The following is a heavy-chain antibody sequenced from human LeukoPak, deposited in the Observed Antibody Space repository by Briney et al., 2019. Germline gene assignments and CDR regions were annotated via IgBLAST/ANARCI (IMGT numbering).Heavy chain of an antibody. V-gene: IGHV4-39*01. CDR2: IYYSGST. Sequence: SETLSLTCTVSGGSISSSSYYWGWIRQPPGKGLEWIGSIYYSGSTYYNPSLKSRVTISVDTSKNQFSLKLSSVTAADTAVYYCARQRYYDFWSGHVVYSLYYHYMDVWGKGTTVTVSS. CDR1: GGSISSSSYY. J-gene: IGHJ6*03. D-gene: IGHD3-3*01. CDR3: ARQRYYDFWSGHVVYSLYYHYMDV.